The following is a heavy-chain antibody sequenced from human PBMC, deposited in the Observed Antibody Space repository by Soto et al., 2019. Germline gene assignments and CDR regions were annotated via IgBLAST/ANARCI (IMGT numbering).Heavy chain of an antibody. V-gene: IGHV3-23*01. CDR2: ISGSGGST. J-gene: IGHJ4*02. Sequence: GGSLRLSCAASGFTFSSYAMSWVRQAPGKGLEWVSAISGSGGSTYYADSVKGRFTISRDNSKNTLYLQMNSLRAEDTAVYYCAKLRGGDIVATLFDYWGQGTLVTVSS. D-gene: IGHD5-12*01. CDR1: GFTFSSYA. CDR3: AKLRGGDIVATLFDY.